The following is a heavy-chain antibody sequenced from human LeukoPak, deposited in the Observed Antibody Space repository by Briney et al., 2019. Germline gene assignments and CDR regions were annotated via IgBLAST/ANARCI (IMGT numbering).Heavy chain of an antibody. J-gene: IGHJ4*02. V-gene: IGHV4-34*01. CDR1: GGSFSGYY. Sequence: SETLSLTCAVYGGSFSGYYWSWIRQPPGKGLEWIGEINHSGSTNYNPSLKSRVTISVDTSKNQFSLKLSSVTAADTAVYYCARAPLVAALGTRPLAYFDYWGQGTLVTVSP. CDR2: INHSGST. D-gene: IGHD7-27*01. CDR3: ARAPLVAALGTRPLAYFDY.